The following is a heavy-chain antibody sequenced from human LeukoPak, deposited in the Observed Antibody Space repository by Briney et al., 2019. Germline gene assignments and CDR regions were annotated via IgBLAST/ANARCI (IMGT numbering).Heavy chain of an antibody. CDR3: ARAIYDDNWFDP. CDR1: GGSFSGYY. V-gene: IGHV4-34*01. Sequence: PETLSLTCAVYGGSFSGYYWSWIRQPPGKGLEWIGEINHSGSTNYNPSLKSRVTISVDTSKNQFSLKLSSVTAADTAVYYCARAIYDDNWFDPWGQGTLVTVSS. D-gene: IGHD3-3*01. J-gene: IGHJ5*02. CDR2: INHSGST.